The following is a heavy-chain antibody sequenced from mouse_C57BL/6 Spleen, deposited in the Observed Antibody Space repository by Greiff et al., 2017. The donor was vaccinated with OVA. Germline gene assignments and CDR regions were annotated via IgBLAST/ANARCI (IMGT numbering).Heavy chain of an antibody. CDR3: TTLYYDYDEVAY. CDR1: GFNIKDYY. V-gene: IGHV14-1*01. CDR2: IDPEDGDT. J-gene: IGHJ3*01. Sequence: EVQLQQSGAELVRPGASVKLSCTASGFNIKDYYMHWVKQRPEQGLEWIGRIDPEDGDTEYAPKFQGKATMTADPSSNTAYLQLSSLTSEDTAVYYCTTLYYDYDEVAYWGQGTLVTVSA. D-gene: IGHD2-4*01.